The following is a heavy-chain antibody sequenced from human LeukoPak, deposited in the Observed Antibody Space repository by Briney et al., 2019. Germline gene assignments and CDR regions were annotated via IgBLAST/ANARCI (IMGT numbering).Heavy chain of an antibody. CDR2: INPSGGST. D-gene: IGHD3-10*01. CDR1: GYTFTSYY. Sequence: ASVKVSCKASGYTFTSYYMHWVRQAPGQGLEWMGIINPSGGSTSYAQKFQGRVTMTRDMSTSTVYMELSSLRSEDTAVYYCARAPSVAGFGEFFDYWGQGTLVTVSS. J-gene: IGHJ4*02. CDR3: ARAPSVAGFGEFFDY. V-gene: IGHV1-46*01.